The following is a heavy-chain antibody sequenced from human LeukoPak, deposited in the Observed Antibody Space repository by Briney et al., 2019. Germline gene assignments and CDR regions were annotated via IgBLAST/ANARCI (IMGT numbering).Heavy chain of an antibody. CDR2: ISPGDSDT. D-gene: IGHD3-9*01. J-gene: IGHJ4*02. CDR3: ARHGMPDDILTGPPFDS. CDR1: GYSFTSYW. Sequence: GESLKISCKGSGYSFTSYWIGWVRQMPGKGLEWMGIISPGDSDTRYSPSFQGQVTISADKSISTAYLQWSSLKASDTAMYYCARHGMPDDILTGPPFDSWGQGTLVTVSS. V-gene: IGHV5-51*01.